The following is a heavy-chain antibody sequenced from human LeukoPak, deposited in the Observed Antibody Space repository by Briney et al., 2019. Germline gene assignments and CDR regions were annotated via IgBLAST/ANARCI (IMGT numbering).Heavy chain of an antibody. CDR2: ISGSGGST. J-gene: IGHJ6*03. CDR1: GFTFSSYG. CDR3: AKVQGYYYYYMDV. Sequence: GGSLRLSCAASGFTFSSYGMSWVRQAPGKGLEWVSAISGSGGSTYYADSVKGRFTISRDNSKNTLYLQMNSLRAEDTAVYYCAKVQGYYYYYMDVWGKGTTVTVSS. V-gene: IGHV3-23*01.